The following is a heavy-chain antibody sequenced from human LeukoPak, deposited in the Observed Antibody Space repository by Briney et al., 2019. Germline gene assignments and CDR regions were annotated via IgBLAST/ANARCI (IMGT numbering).Heavy chain of an antibody. J-gene: IGHJ3*02. CDR1: RFTFSTYG. V-gene: IGHV3-30*02. D-gene: IGHD3-3*01. Sequence: PGGSLRLSCAASRFTFSTYGMHWVRQAPGKGLEWVAYIQYDGSNQQYAGSVKGRFTISRDFSKNTLYLQMNRLRAEDTAVYFCAKSAAAYYDLLSGYDAFDIWGQGTTLTVSS. CDR2: IQYDGSNQ. CDR3: AKSAAAYYDLLSGYDAFDI.